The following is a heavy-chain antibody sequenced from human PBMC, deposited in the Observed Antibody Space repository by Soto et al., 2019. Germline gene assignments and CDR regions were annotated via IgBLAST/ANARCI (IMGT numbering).Heavy chain of an antibody. CDR3: AKRGPTSSSGWFSIDY. CDR2: ISFDGTSK. Sequence: GGSLRLSCAASGFTFSDYGMHWVRQAPGKGLEWVAVISFDGTSKYYAGSVKGRFTISRDSSKNTLFLQMNSLRIEDTAVYYCAKRGPTSSSGWFSIDYWGQGVLVTVSS. D-gene: IGHD6-19*01. J-gene: IGHJ4*02. V-gene: IGHV3-30*18. CDR1: GFTFSDYG.